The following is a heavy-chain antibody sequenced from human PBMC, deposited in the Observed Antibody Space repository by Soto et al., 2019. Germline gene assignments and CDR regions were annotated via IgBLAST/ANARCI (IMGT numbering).Heavy chain of an antibody. CDR3: ARGYSNYYYGMDV. J-gene: IGHJ6*02. CDR2: IIPILGIA. Sequence: SVKVSCKASGGTFSSYTISWVRQAPGQGLEWMGRIIPILGIANYAQKFQGRVTITADKSTSTAYMELSSLRSEDTAVYYCARGYSNYYYGMDVWGQGTTVTVSS. V-gene: IGHV1-69*02. CDR1: GGTFSSYT. D-gene: IGHD4-4*01.